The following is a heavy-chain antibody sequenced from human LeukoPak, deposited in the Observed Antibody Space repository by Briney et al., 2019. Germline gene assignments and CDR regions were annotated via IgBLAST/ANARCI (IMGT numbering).Heavy chain of an antibody. CDR2: ISGSGGRT. Sequence: GGSLRLSCAVSGITLSNYGMSWVRQAPGKGREWVAGISGSGGRTNYADSVKGRFTISRDSPKNTLYLQMNSLRAEDTAVYFCAKRGVVIRVVLVGFHKEAYYFDSRGQGALVTVSS. J-gene: IGHJ4*02. D-gene: IGHD3-10*01. CDR3: AKRGVVIRVVLVGFHKEAYYFDS. V-gene: IGHV3-23*01. CDR1: GITLSNYG.